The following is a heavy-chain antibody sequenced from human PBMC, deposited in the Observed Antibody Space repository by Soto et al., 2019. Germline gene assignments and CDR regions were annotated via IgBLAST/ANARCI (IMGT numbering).Heavy chain of an antibody. D-gene: IGHD2-8*01. Sequence: ASVKVSCKASGYTFTSYGISWVRQAPGQGLEWMGWINPNSGGTNYAQKFQGWVTMTRDTSISTAYMELSSLRSEDTAVYYCARDSVRDIVLMVYAHQTYYYYGMDVWGQGTTVTVSS. CDR1: GYTFTSYG. CDR2: INPNSGGT. J-gene: IGHJ6*02. CDR3: ARDSVRDIVLMVYAHQTYYYYGMDV. V-gene: IGHV1-2*04.